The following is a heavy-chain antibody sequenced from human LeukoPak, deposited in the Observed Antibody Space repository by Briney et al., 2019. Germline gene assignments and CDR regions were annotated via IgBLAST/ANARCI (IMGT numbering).Heavy chain of an antibody. D-gene: IGHD3-22*01. CDR1: GGSFSGYY. V-gene: IGHV4-34*01. CDR3: AREMISGYYPHPEYYGMDV. J-gene: IGHJ6*02. CDR2: INHSGST. Sequence: ASETLSLTCAVYGGSFSGYYWSWIRQPPGKGREWIGEINHSGSTNYNPSLKSRVTISVDTSKNQFSLKLSSVTAADTAVYYCAREMISGYYPHPEYYGMDVWGQGTTVTVSS.